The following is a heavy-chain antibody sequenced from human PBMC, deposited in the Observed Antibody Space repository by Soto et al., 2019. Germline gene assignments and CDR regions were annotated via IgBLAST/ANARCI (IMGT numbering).Heavy chain of an antibody. CDR1: GFTFSNAW. D-gene: IGHD6-19*01. CDR3: TTLAYSSGWPPFDY. J-gene: IGHJ4*02. CDR2: IKSKTDGGTT. Sequence: GGSLRLSCAASGFTFSNAWMNWVRQAPGKGLEWVGRIKSKTDGGTTDYAAPVKGRFTISRDDSKNTLYLQMNSLKTEDTAVYYCTTLAYSSGWPPFDYWGQGTLVTVSS. V-gene: IGHV3-15*07.